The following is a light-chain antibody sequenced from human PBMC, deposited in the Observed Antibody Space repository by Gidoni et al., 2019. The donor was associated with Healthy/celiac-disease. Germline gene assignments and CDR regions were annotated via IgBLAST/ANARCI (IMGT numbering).Light chain of an antibody. J-gene: IGKJ4*01. Sequence: DIVMTQSPDSLAVSLGERATINCKSSQSVLYASNNKNYLAWYQQRPGQPPKLLIYWASIRESGVPARFSGSGSGTDFTLTISSLQAEDVAVYYCQQYYSTLLTFGGGTKVEIK. CDR1: QSVLYASNNKNY. V-gene: IGKV4-1*01. CDR2: WAS. CDR3: QQYYSTLLT.